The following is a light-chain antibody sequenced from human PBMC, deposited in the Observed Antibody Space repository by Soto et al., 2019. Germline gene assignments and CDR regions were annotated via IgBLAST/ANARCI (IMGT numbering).Light chain of an antibody. CDR1: QSVNSN. Sequence: EIVMTQSPATLSVSPGERATLSCRASQSVNSNLAWYQQKPGQTPKLLIYVASTRATVIPARFSGSGSGTEVTLAISSLQSEYFAVYYCQQYNVWPLTFGGGTKVEFK. CDR2: VAS. J-gene: IGKJ4*01. CDR3: QQYNVWPLT. V-gene: IGKV3-15*01.